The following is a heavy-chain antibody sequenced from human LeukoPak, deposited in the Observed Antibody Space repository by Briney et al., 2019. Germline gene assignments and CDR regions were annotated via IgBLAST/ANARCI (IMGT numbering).Heavy chain of an antibody. D-gene: IGHD3-10*01. J-gene: IGHJ6*04. V-gene: IGHV4-30-2*01. CDR3: ARAPSGSITMVRGVPRGMDV. CDR1: GASIGRVGYS. CDR2: SFLSGST. Sequence: PSGTRSPTWAVSGASIGRVGYSWGWFRQPPGRGLEWFGSSFLSGSTYYNPSLKSRVTISVDRSKNQFSLKLSSVTAADTAVYYCARAPSGSITMVRGVPRGMDVWGKGTTVTVSS.